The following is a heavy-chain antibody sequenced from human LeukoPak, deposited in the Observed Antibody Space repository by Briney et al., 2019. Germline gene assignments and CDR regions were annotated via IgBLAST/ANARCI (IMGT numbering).Heavy chain of an antibody. J-gene: IGHJ4*02. CDR2: ISAYNGNT. CDR1: GYTFTSYG. CDR3: ARDRTSWNDVSGFIDY. Sequence: ASVKVSCKASGYTFTSYGISWVRQAPGQGLEWMGWISAYNGNTNYAQKLQGRVTMTTDTSTSTAYMELRSLRSDDTAVYYCARDRTSWNDVSGFIDYWGQGTLVTVSS. D-gene: IGHD1-1*01. V-gene: IGHV1-18*01.